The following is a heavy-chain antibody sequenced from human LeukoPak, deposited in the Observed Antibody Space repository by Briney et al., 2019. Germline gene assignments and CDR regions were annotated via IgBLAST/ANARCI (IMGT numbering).Heavy chain of an antibody. Sequence: PGGSLRLSCAASGLTFTGYTMNCVRQPPGKGLEWVPSIISSSSYIYYADPVKSRFTISRGNAKNSLYLQMNSLRAEDTAVYYCARDHYYDSSGYYYGGYYFDYWGQGTLVTVSS. CDR3: ARDHYYDSSGYYYGGYYFDY. D-gene: IGHD3-22*01. CDR2: IISSSSYI. J-gene: IGHJ4*02. V-gene: IGHV3-21*01. CDR1: GLTFTGYT.